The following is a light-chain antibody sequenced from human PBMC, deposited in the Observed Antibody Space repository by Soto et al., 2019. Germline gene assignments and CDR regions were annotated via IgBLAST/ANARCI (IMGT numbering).Light chain of an antibody. CDR2: EDN. V-gene: IGLV6-57*04. CDR3: QSYDSSNVV. CDR1: SGSIASNY. J-gene: IGLJ2*01. Sequence: LTQPHSVSESPGKTVTISCTRSSGSIASNYVQWYQQRPGSAPTTVIYEDNQRPSGVPDRFSGSIDSSSNSASLTISGLETEDEADYYSQSYDSSNVVFGGGTKLTVL.